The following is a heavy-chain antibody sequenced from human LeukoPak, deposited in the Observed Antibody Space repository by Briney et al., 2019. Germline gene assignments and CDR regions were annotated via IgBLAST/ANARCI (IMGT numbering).Heavy chain of an antibody. V-gene: IGHV3-48*03. J-gene: IGHJ4*02. CDR3: ARIHSSSWQNFDY. D-gene: IGHD6-13*01. CDR2: ISSSGSTI. Sequence: GGSLRLSCAASGFTFSSYEMNWVRQAPGKGLEWVSYISSSGSTIYYADSVKGRFTISRDNAKNSLYLQMSSLRAEDTAVYYCARIHSSSWQNFDYWGQGTLVTVSS. CDR1: GFTFSSYE.